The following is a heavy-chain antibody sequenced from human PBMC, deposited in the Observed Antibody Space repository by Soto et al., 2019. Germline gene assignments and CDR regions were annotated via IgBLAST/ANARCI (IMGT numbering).Heavy chain of an antibody. J-gene: IGHJ4*02. V-gene: IGHV3-33*01. D-gene: IGHD3-3*01. CDR2: IWYDGSNK. CDR1: GFTFSSYG. CDR3: ARDGSYYDFWSGYPDY. Sequence: QVQLVESGGGVVQPGRSLRLSCAASGFTFSSYGMHWVRQAPGKGLEWVAVIWYDGSNKYYADSVKGRFTISRDNSKNTLCLQMNSLRAEDTAVYYCARDGSYYDFWSGYPDYWGQGTLVTVSS.